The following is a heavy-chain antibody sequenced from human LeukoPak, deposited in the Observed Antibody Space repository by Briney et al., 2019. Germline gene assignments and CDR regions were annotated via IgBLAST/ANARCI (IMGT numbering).Heavy chain of an antibody. CDR3: ARERSSGWYYFDY. CDR2: IYSGGST. D-gene: IGHD6-19*01. Sequence: PGGSLRLSCAASGFTVGSNYMSWVRQAPGKGLEWVSVIYSGGSTYYADSVKGRFTISRDNSKNTLYLQMNSLRAEDTAVYYCARERSSGWYYFDYWGQGTLVTVSS. CDR1: GFTVGSNY. J-gene: IGHJ4*02. V-gene: IGHV3-53*01.